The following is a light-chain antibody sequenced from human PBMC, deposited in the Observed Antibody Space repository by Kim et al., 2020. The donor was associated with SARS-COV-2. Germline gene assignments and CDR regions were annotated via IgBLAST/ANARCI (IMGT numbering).Light chain of an antibody. CDR2: DAS. Sequence: DIQMTQSPSSLSASVGDRVTITCRASQRITTFLNWYQQKPGKAPKFLIYDASTLQSGVPSRFSGSGSVTDFTLTISSLQPEDFATYYCQQTYSAPPTFGQGTKLEI. CDR1: QRITTF. CDR3: QQTYSAPPT. J-gene: IGKJ2*01. V-gene: IGKV1-39*01.